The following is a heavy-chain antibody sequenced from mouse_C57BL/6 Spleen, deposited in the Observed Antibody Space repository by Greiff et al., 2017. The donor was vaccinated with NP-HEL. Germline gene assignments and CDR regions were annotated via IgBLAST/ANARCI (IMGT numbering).Heavy chain of an antibody. J-gene: IGHJ4*01. D-gene: IGHD2-3*01. CDR3: ARYYDGSYYAMDY. CDR1: GYTFTSYW. V-gene: IGHV1-50*01. CDR2: IDPSDSYT. Sequence: QVQLQQPGAELVKPGASVKLSCKASGYTFTSYWMQWVKQRPGQGLEWIGEIDPSDSYTNYNQKFKGKATLTVDTSSSTAYMQLSSLTSEDSAVYYCARYYDGSYYAMDYWGQGTSVTVSS.